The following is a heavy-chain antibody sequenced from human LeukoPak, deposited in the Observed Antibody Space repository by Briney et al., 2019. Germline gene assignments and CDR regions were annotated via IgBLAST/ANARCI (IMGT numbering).Heavy chain of an antibody. J-gene: IGHJ5*02. CDR3: AKDSSWRAGSSGFNWFDP. V-gene: IGHV3-23*01. CDR1: GFTFSSYA. D-gene: IGHD3-22*01. CDR2: ISGSGGST. Sequence: GGSLRLSCAASGFTFSSYAMSWVRQAPGKGLEWVSAISGSGGSTYYADSVKGRFTISRDNSKNTLYLQMNGLRAEDTAVYYCAKDSSWRAGSSGFNWFDPWGQGTLVTVSS.